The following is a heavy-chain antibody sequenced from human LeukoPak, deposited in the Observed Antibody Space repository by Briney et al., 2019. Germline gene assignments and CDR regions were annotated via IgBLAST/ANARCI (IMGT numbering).Heavy chain of an antibody. CDR2: IYYSGST. D-gene: IGHD6-13*01. CDR3: ASLRGGYSSSWYDPYYFDY. CDR1: GGSISSYY. V-gene: IGHV4-59*08. Sequence: SETLSLTCTVSGGSISSYYWSWIRQPPGKGLEWIGYIYYSGSTNYNPSLKSRVTISVDTSKNQFSLKLSSVTAADTAVYYCASLRGGYSSSWYDPYYFDYWGQGTLVTVSS. J-gene: IGHJ4*02.